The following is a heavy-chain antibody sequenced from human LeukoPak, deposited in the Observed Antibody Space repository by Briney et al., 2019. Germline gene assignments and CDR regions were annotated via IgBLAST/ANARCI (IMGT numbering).Heavy chain of an antibody. Sequence: GGSLRLSCAASGFTFSSYAMSWVRQAPGKALEWVSAIRGSGGSTYYADSVKGRFTISRDNSKDTLYVRLKSLRAEDTAVYYCAKGIRYYDFWSGPLDYWGQGTLVTVSS. CDR2: IRGSGGST. CDR3: AKGIRYYDFWSGPLDY. CDR1: GFTFSSYA. D-gene: IGHD3-3*01. J-gene: IGHJ4*02. V-gene: IGHV3-23*01.